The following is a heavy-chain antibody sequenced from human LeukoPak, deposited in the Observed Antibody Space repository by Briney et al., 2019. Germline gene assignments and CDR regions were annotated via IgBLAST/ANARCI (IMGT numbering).Heavy chain of an antibody. V-gene: IGHV4-61*02. CDR2: IYTSGST. CDR1: GGSISSSSYY. D-gene: IGHD6-13*01. J-gene: IGHJ5*02. Sequence: PSETLSLTCTVSGGSISSSSYYWSWIRQPAGKGLEWIGRIYTSGSTNYNPSLKSRVTMSVDTSKNQFSLKLSSVTAADTAVYYCARVGVAAAGHNWFDPWGQGTLVTVSS. CDR3: ARVGVAAAGHNWFDP.